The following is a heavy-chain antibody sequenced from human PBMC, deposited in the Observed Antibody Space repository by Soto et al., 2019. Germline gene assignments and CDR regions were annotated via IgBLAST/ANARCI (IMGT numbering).Heavy chain of an antibody. CDR3: ARDGGCSGGSCYGLDY. Sequence: GGSLRLSCAASGFTFSSYGVNWVRPAPGKGLEWVSYISSGSSYISNADSVKGRFTISRDNAKNSLYLQMNSLRVEDTAVYYCARDGGCSGGSCYGLDYWGQGTLVTVSS. J-gene: IGHJ4*02. D-gene: IGHD2-15*01. V-gene: IGHV3-21*01. CDR1: GFTFSSYG. CDR2: ISSGSSYI.